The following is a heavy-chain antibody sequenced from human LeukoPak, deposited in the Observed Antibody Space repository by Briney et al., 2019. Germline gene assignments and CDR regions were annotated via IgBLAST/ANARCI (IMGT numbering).Heavy chain of an antibody. Sequence: GTLSLTCAVSGGTISSTHWWNWVRQAPGKGLEWVSSVSSGSRHIYYADSLKGRFTISRDNAKDSLYLEMNSLRAEDTAVYYCATPFMNYQYYGLDVWGQGTTVTISS. V-gene: IGHV3-21*01. D-gene: IGHD2/OR15-2a*01. CDR2: VSSGSRHI. J-gene: IGHJ6*02. CDR3: ATPFMNYQYYGLDV. CDR1: GGTISSTH.